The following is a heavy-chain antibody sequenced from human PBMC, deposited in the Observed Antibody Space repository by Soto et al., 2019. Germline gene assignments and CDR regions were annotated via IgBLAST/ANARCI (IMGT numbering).Heavy chain of an antibody. V-gene: IGHV3-33*01. J-gene: IGHJ4*02. Sequence: RLSCAASGFTFRSYGMHWVRQAPGKGLEWVAVIWYDGSNKYYADSVKGRFTISRDNSKNTLYLQMNSLRAEDTAVYYCARGAPEAIDYWGQGTLVTVSS. CDR2: IWYDGSNK. CDR1: GFTFRSYG. CDR3: ARGAPEAIDY.